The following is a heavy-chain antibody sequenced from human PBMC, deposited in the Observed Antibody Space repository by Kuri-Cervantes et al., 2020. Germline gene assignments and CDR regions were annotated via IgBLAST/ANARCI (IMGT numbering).Heavy chain of an antibody. Sequence: GESLKISCVVSGFTFSSYWMSWVRQIPGKGLEWVANIDTEGSGRYYGDSVKGRFSIYRDNARNSLYLEMNSLRVEDTAVYYCATSYSSGDFYRWYFDLWGRGTLVTVSS. D-gene: IGHD3-22*01. CDR2: IDTEGSGR. V-gene: IGHV3-7*01. CDR3: ATSYSSGDFYRWYFDL. J-gene: IGHJ2*01. CDR1: GFTFSSYW.